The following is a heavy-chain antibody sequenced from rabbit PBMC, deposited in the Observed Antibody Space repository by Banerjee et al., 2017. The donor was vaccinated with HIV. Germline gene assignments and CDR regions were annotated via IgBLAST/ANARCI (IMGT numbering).Heavy chain of an antibody. CDR2: IYVGSSGTT. J-gene: IGHJ4*01. D-gene: IGHD1-1*01. CDR3: ARGVYTSTSGNYGPLFSL. CDR1: GFSFSSNE. V-gene: IGHV1S45*01. Sequence: QEQLEESGGDLVKPGASLTLTCTASGFSFSSNEMCWFRQAPGKGPEWIACIYVGSSGTTYYASWAKGRFTISKTSSTTVTLQMTSLTAADTATYFCARGVYTSTSGNYGPLFSLWGPGTLVTVS.